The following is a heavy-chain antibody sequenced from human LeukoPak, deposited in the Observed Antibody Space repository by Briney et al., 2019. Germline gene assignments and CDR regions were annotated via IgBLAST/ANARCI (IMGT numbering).Heavy chain of an antibody. CDR3: TRDTGTTGEVKFAP. CDR2: IYTSGST. V-gene: IGHV4-4*07. Sequence: SETLSLTCTVSGNSFGDYYWRWIRQPAGKGLEWIGRIYTSGSTTYNPSLKSRVTMSVDTSKSQFSLNLMSVTAADTAVYYCTRDTGTTGEVKFAPWGQGTLVTVSS. D-gene: IGHD4-17*01. CDR1: GNSFGDYY. J-gene: IGHJ5*02.